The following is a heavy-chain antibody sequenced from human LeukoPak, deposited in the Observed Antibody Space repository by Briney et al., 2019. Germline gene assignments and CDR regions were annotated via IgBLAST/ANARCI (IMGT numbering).Heavy chain of an antibody. V-gene: IGHV1-8*01. J-gene: IGHJ6*02. CDR1: GYTFTSYD. D-gene: IGHD3-10*01. Sequence: ASVKVSCKASGYTFTSYDINWVRQATGQGLEWMGWMNPNSGNTGYAQKFQGRVTMTRSTSISTAYMELSSLRSEDTAVYYCARGSYGPGSYFFVYYYYGMDVWGQGTTVTVSS. CDR3: ARGSYGPGSYFFVYYYYGMDV. CDR2: MNPNSGNT.